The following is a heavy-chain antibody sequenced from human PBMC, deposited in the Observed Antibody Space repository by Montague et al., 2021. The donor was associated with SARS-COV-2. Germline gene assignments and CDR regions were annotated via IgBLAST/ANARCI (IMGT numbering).Heavy chain of an antibody. V-gene: IGHV4-34*01. D-gene: IGHD3-22*01. Sequence: SETRSLTCAVYGGSFSGYYWSWIRQPPGKGLEWIGSIYYSGSTYYNPSLKSRVTISVDTSKNQFSLKLSSVTAADTAVYYCASPTYYYDSSGSDAFDIWGQGTMVTVAS. J-gene: IGHJ3*02. CDR2: IYYSGST. CDR1: GGSFSGYY. CDR3: ASPTYYYDSSGSDAFDI.